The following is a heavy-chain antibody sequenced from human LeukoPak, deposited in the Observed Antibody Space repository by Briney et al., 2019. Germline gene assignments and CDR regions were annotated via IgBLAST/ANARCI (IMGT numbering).Heavy chain of an antibody. V-gene: IGHV3-21*01. CDR2: ISSSSNYI. CDR1: GFTFSSYT. Sequence: KPGGSLRLSCAASGFTFSSYTMNWVRQAPGKGLEWISSISSSSNYIYYADSVKGRFTISRDNAKNSLYLQMNSLSAEDTAMYYCARGQTVTTSLPSNWGQGTLVAVSS. CDR3: ARGQTVTTSLPSN. J-gene: IGHJ4*02. D-gene: IGHD4-17*01.